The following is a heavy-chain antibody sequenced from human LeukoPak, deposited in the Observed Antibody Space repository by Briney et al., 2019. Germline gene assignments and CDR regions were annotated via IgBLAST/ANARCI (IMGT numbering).Heavy chain of an antibody. Sequence: SETLSLTCTVSGGSISSSSYYWGWIRQPPGKGLEWIGSIYYSGSTYYNPSLKSRVIISVDTSKNQFSLKLSSVTAADTAVYYCARPYSMDYYMDVWGKGTTVTVSS. D-gene: IGHD2-15*01. V-gene: IGHV4-39*01. CDR2: IYYSGST. CDR3: ARPYSMDYYMDV. CDR1: GGSISSSSYY. J-gene: IGHJ6*03.